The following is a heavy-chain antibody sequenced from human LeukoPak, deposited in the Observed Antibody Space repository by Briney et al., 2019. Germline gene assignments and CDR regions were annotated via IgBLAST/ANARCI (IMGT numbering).Heavy chain of an antibody. D-gene: IGHD3-10*01. CDR2: INPSGGST. Sequence: VASVKVSCKASGYTFTNYYIHWVRPAPGQGLEWMGIINPSGGSTSYAQKFQDRVTVTRDTSTSTVYMQLSSLRSEDTAVYYCARAMAYFYGLWGQGTLVTVSS. J-gene: IGHJ4*02. CDR3: ARAMAYFYGL. CDR1: GYTFTNYY. V-gene: IGHV1-46*01.